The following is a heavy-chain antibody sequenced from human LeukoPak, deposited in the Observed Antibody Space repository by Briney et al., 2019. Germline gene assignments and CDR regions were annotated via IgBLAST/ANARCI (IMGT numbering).Heavy chain of an antibody. CDR1: GFTFSSYA. CDR2: ISYDGSNK. CDR3: AGYYFDY. Sequence: PGGSLRLSCAASGFTFSSYAMSWVRQAPGKGLEWVAVISYDGSNKYCADSVKGRFTISRDNSKNTLYLQMNSLRAEDTAVYYCAGYYFDYWGQGTLVTVSS. J-gene: IGHJ4*02. V-gene: IGHV3-30*03.